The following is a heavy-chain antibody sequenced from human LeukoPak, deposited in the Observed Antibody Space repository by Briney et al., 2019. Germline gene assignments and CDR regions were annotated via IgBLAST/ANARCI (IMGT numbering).Heavy chain of an antibody. V-gene: IGHV4-30-2*01. Sequence: SETLSLTCTVSGGSISSGGYYWSWIRQPPGKGLKWIGYIYHSGSTYYNPSLKSRVTISVDRSKNQFSLKLSSVTAADTAVYYCARDPSGYDSLFDYWGQGTLVTVSS. CDR2: IYHSGST. D-gene: IGHD5-12*01. CDR3: ARDPSGYDSLFDY. CDR1: GGSISSGGYY. J-gene: IGHJ4*02.